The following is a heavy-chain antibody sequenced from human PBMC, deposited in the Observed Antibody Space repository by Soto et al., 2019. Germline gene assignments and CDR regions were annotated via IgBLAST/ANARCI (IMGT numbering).Heavy chain of an antibody. D-gene: IGHD6-13*01. J-gene: IGHJ5*02. V-gene: IGHV4-34*01. CDR2: INHSGST. Sequence: SETLSLTCAVYGGSFSGYYWSWIRQPPGKGLEWIGEINHSGSTNYNPSLKSRVTISVDTSKNQFSLKLSSVTAADTAVYYCARGKAITYCSSWYGSPFDPWGQGTLVTVSS. CDR1: GGSFSGYY. CDR3: ARGKAITYCSSWYGSPFDP.